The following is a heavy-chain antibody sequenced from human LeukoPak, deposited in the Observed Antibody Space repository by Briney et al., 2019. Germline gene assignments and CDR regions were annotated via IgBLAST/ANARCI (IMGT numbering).Heavy chain of an antibody. V-gene: IGHV4-4*07. J-gene: IGHJ4*02. D-gene: IGHD3-22*01. CDR1: GYSISSGYY. CDR3: ARVRGSGNYYDSSGYFDY. Sequence: SETLSLTCTVSGYSISSGYYWSWIRQPAGKGLEWIGRIYTSGSTNYNPSLKSRVTMSVDTSKNQFSLKLSSVTAADTAVYYCARVRGSGNYYDSSGYFDYWGQGTLVTVSS. CDR2: IYTSGST.